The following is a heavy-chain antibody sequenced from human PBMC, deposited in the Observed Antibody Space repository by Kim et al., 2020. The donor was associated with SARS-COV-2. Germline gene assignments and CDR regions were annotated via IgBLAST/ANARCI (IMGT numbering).Heavy chain of an antibody. D-gene: IGHD6-13*01. V-gene: IGHV4-30-2*04. J-gene: IGHJ5*02. Sequence: YNPSFNSRVTISVDTSKKQFSLKLSSVTAADTAVYYCARRLAGPGGWFDLWGQGTLVTVSS. CDR3: ARRLAGPGGWFDL.